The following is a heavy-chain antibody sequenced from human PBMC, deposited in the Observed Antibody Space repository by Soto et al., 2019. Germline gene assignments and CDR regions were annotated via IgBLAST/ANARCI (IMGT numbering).Heavy chain of an antibody. D-gene: IGHD3-3*01. CDR1: GFNIRSYA. J-gene: IGHJ4*02. CDR3: VKEQGVSYYDFWSGSHTPDY. CDR2: ISSNGGST. V-gene: IGHV3-64D*08. Sequence: PGRPHRLSCSASGFNIRSYAMHWIRQAPGKGLEYVSAISSNGGSTYYADSVKGRFTISRDNSKNTLYLQMSSLRAEDTAVYYCVKEQGVSYYDFWSGSHTPDYWGQGTLVTVSS.